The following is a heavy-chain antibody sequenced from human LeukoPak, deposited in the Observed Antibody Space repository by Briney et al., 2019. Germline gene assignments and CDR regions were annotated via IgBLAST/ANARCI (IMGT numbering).Heavy chain of an antibody. V-gene: IGHV4-38-2*01. CDR3: ARFEQQRTNAFDI. Sequence: SETLSLTCAVPGYSISSGYYWGWIRQPPGKGLEWIGSIYHSGSTYYNPSLKSRVTISVDTSKNQFSLKLSSVTAADTAVYYCARFEQQRTNAFDIWGQGTMVTVSS. CDR2: IYHSGST. CDR1: GYSISSGYY. D-gene: IGHD6-13*01. J-gene: IGHJ3*02.